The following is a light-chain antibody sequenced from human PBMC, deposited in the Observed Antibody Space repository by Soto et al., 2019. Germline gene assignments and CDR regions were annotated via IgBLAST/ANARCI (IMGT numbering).Light chain of an antibody. Sequence: DIQMTQSPSSLSASVGDRVTITCRASQSISGYLNWYQQKPGKAPKLLIYGASILQSGVPSRFSGSGSGTDFTLTISSLQPEDFAIYYCQQGSSTPRTFGGGNKVEIQ. V-gene: IGKV1-39*01. CDR3: QQGSSTPRT. CDR2: GAS. CDR1: QSISGY. J-gene: IGKJ4*01.